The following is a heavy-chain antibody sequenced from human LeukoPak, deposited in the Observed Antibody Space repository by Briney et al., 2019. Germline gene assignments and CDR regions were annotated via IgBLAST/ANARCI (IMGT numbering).Heavy chain of an antibody. V-gene: IGHV1-69*05. Sequence: SVKVSCKASGGTFRNYAVSWVRQAPGQGLEWMGAVIPILGTAKYAQKFQGRVTITTDETTTTAYMELSSLTSEDTAVYYCASAVAGDYYYMDVWGKGTTVTVSS. CDR1: GGTFRNYA. CDR2: VIPILGTA. CDR3: ASAVAGDYYYMDV. J-gene: IGHJ6*03. D-gene: IGHD6-19*01.